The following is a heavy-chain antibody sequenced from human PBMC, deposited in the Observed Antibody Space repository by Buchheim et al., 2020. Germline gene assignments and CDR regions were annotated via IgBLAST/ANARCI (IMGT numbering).Heavy chain of an antibody. V-gene: IGHV3-30*18. Sequence: QVQLVESGGGVVQPGRSLRLSWAASGFTFSSYGMHWVRQAPGKGLEWVAVISYDGSNKYYADSVKGRFTISRDNSKNTLYLQMNSLRAEDTAVYYCAKDLELLWFGEGAPNYGMDVWGQGTT. CDR2: ISYDGSNK. CDR3: AKDLELLWFGEGAPNYGMDV. J-gene: IGHJ6*02. CDR1: GFTFSSYG. D-gene: IGHD3-10*01.